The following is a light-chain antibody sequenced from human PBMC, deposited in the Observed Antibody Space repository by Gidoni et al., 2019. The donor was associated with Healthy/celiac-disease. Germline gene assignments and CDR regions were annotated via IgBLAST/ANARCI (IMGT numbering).Light chain of an antibody. CDR1: QSVSSY. J-gene: IGKJ5*01. CDR2: DAS. CDR3: QQRSNWPPSIT. V-gene: IGKV3-11*01. Sequence: EIVLPQSPATLSLSPGERATLSCRASQSVSSYLAWYQQKPGQPPRLLIYDASNRATGIPARFSGSGSGTDFTLTISSLEPEDFAVYYCQQRSNWPPSITFGQGTRLEIK.